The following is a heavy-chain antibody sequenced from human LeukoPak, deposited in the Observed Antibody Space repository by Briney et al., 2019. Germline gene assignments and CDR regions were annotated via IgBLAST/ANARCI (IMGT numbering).Heavy chain of an antibody. Sequence: GGSLTLSCAASGFTFSNYAFHWSPHAPGKGLERLAIISYDETNKLFGNSVKRRFTISRDNSKNTLYLQMNSLRVEDTAVYYCAREGAITGNAFDVWGHGTLVTVSS. V-gene: IGHV3-30*04. CDR2: ISYDETNK. J-gene: IGHJ3*01. CDR1: GFTFSNYA. CDR3: AREGAITGNAFDV. D-gene: IGHD4/OR15-4a*01.